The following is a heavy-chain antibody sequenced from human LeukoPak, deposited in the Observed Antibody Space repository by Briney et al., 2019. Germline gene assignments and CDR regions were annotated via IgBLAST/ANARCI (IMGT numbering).Heavy chain of an antibody. CDR3: ARGYSSGWYYWFDP. Sequence: SETLSLTCTVSGGSISSYYWSWTRQPAGKGLEWIGRIYTSGSTNYNPSLKSRVTMSVDTSKNQFSLKLSSVTAADTAVYYCARGYSSGWYYWFDPWGQGTLVTVSS. V-gene: IGHV4-4*07. CDR1: GGSISSYY. CDR2: IYTSGST. J-gene: IGHJ5*02. D-gene: IGHD6-19*01.